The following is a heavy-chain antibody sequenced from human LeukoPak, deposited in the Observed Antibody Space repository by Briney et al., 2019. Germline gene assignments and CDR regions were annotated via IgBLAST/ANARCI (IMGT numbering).Heavy chain of an antibody. D-gene: IGHD4-17*01. V-gene: IGHV1-69*04. CDR3: ARASGDHFDY. CDR1: GGTFSSYA. CDR2: IVPIFGIA. Sequence: SVKVSCKASGGTFSSYAISWVRQAPGQGLEWMGRIVPIFGIANYAQKFQGRVTITADKSTSTAYMELSSLRSEDTAVYYCARASGDHFDYWGQGTLVTVSS. J-gene: IGHJ4*02.